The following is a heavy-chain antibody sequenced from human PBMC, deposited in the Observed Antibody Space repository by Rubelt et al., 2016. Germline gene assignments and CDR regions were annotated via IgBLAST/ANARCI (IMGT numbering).Heavy chain of an antibody. CDR1: GGTFSSYA. V-gene: IGHV1-18*01. CDR2: ISAYSGNA. J-gene: IGHJ3*02. D-gene: IGHD6-13*01. Sequence: LVQSGAEVKKPGSSVKVSCKASGGTFSSYAISWVRQAPGQGLEWMGWISAYSGNANYAQKLQGRVTMTTDTSTSTAYMELRSLRSDDTAVYYCARGSWFRGAFDIWGQGTMVTVSS. CDR3: ARGSWFRGAFDI.